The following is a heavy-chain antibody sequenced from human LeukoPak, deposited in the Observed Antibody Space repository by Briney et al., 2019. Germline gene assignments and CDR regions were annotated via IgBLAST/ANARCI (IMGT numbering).Heavy chain of an antibody. Sequence: GGSLRLSCAASGFTFSSYAMSWVRQAPGKGLEWVSAISGSGGSTYYADSVKGRFTISRDNSKNTLYLQMNSPRAEDTAVYYCASRITMIVVVKEHYWGQGTLVTVSS. CDR3: ASRITMIVVVKEHY. J-gene: IGHJ4*02. CDR2: ISGSGGST. V-gene: IGHV3-23*01. CDR1: GFTFSSYA. D-gene: IGHD3-22*01.